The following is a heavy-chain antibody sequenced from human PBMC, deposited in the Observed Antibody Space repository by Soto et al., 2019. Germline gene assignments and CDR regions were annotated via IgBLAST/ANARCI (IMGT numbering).Heavy chain of an antibody. CDR2: ISYDGSNK. CDR1: GFTFSSYA. J-gene: IGHJ6*02. Sequence: PGGSLRLSCAASGFTFSSYAMHWVRQAPGKGLEWVAVISYDGSNKYYADSVKGRFTISRDNSKNTLYLQMNSLRAEDTAVYYCAREVLRFLEGAPEYMDVWGQGTTVTVYS. D-gene: IGHD3-3*01. V-gene: IGHV3-30-3*01. CDR3: AREVLRFLEGAPEYMDV.